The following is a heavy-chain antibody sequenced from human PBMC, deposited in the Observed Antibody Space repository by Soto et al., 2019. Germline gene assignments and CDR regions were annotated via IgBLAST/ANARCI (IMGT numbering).Heavy chain of an antibody. CDR2: IWYDGSNK. V-gene: IGHV3-33*01. CDR3: ARAGYCSGGSCYSVPVFDY. J-gene: IGHJ4*02. D-gene: IGHD2-15*01. CDR1: GFTFSSYG. Sequence: QVQLVESGGGVVQPGRSLRLSCAASGFTFSSYGMHWVRQAPGKGLEWVAVIWYDGSNKYYAYSVKGRFTISRDNSKNTLYLQMNSLRAEDTAVYYCARAGYCSGGSCYSVPVFDYWGQGTLVTVSS.